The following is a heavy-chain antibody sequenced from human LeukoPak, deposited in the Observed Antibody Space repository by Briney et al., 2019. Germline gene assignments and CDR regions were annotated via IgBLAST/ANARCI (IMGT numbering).Heavy chain of an antibody. J-gene: IGHJ5*01. Sequence: PGGCLRPAWAAAAFTLSSHATRSGRQAPGEGLGWVANIKQDGSEKYYADSVRGRFTISRDDGKKSLYLQMNSLRVEDTAVYYCAGERPSSSWYDFWGQGTLVTVS. V-gene: IGHV3-7*01. CDR1: AFTLSSHA. D-gene: IGHD6-13*01. CDR3: AGERPSSSWYDF. CDR2: IKQDGSEK.